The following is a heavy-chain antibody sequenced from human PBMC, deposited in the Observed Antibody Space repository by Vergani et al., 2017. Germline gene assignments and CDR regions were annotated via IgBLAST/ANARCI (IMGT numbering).Heavy chain of an antibody. CDR1: GYTFISYY. D-gene: IGHD1-1*01. CDR3: ARGLEGGYFDY. J-gene: IGHJ4*02. V-gene: IGHV1-46*01. CDR2: INPSGGST. Sequence: QVQLVQSGAEVKKPGASVKVSCKASGYTFISYYMHWVRQAPGQGLEWMGIINPSGGSTSYTQKFQGRVTMTRDTSTSTVYMELSSLRSEDTAVYYCARGLEGGYFDYWGQGTLVTVSS.